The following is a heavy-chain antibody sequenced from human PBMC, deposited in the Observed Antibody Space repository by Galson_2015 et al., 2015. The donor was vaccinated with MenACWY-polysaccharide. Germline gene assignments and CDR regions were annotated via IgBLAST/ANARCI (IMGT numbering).Heavy chain of an antibody. D-gene: IGHD1-26*01. CDR1: DYSIRSGYF. V-gene: IGHV4-38-2*01. J-gene: IGHJ4*02. Sequence: ETLSLTCAVSDYSIRSGYFWGWIRQPPGKGLEWIASIFHSGTTYYNPSLRSRVSISVDTSKNQFSLKLSSVTAADTAVYYCARVEKYSGSFYILYWGQGTLVTVSS. CDR3: ARVEKYSGSFYILY. CDR2: IFHSGTT.